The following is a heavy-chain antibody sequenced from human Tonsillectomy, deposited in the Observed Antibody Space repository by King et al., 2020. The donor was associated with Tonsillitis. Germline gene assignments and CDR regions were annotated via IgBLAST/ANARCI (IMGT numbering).Heavy chain of an antibody. V-gene: IGHV5-51*01. J-gene: IGHJ4*02. D-gene: IGHD5-18*01. CDR2: IYSGDSDT. Sequence: QLVQSGAEVKKPGESLKISCKGSGYSFTNYWIGWGRHMPGKGLTWRGIIYSGDSDTRYIPSFQGQVTISADKSISTAYLQWSSLKASDSAMYYCARHRGYSYGYGDYWGQGTQVTVSS. CDR3: ARHRGYSYGYGDY. CDR1: GYSFTNYW.